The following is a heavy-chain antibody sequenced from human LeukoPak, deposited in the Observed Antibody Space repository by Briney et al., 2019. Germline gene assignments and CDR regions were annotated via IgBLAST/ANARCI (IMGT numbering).Heavy chain of an antibody. D-gene: IGHD2-15*01. V-gene: IGHV3-15*01. J-gene: IGHJ4*02. CDR2: IRSRSAGGTT. CDR3: STGGGTHDY. Sequence: KSRGSLRLSCAASGLTFNNTWVSWVRQARGKGREWVGRIRSRSAGGTTDYGAPVKDRFTSSRDDSKTTLYLQMDSLTPEDTAVYYCSTGGGTHDYWGQGTLVTVSS. CDR1: GLTFNNTW.